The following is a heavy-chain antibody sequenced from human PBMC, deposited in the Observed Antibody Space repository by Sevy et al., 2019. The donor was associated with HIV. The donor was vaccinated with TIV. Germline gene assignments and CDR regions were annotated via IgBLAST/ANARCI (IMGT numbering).Heavy chain of an antibody. J-gene: IGHJ6*03. V-gene: IGHV3-30-3*01. CDR3: ARDYLNVIVVWYYYMDV. Sequence: GGSLRLSCAASGFTFSSYAMHWVRQAPGKGLEWVAVISYDGSNKYYADSVKGRFTISRDNSKNTLYLQMNSLRAEDTAVYYCARDYLNVIVVWYYYMDVWGKGTTVTVSS. CDR1: GFTFSSYA. CDR2: ISYDGSNK. D-gene: IGHD2-21*01.